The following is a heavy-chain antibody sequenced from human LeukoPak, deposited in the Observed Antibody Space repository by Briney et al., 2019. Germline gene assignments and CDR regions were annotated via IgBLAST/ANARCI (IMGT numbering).Heavy chain of an antibody. CDR2: ISSNGGST. CDR1: GFTFSSYA. Sequence: PGGSLRLSCAASGFTFSSYAMHWVRQAPGKGLEYVSAISSNGGSTYYANSVKGRFTISRENAANSVYLQIDSLTVGDTAVYYCVREGHSSGRAPAFDIWGQGTTVTVSS. V-gene: IGHV3-64*01. J-gene: IGHJ3*02. CDR3: VREGHSSGRAPAFDI. D-gene: IGHD6-19*01.